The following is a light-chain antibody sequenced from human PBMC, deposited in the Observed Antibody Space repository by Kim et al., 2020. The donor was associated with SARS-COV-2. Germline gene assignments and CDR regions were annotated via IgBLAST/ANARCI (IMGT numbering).Light chain of an antibody. CDR1: RSNVGGNL. Sequence: QSVLTQPPSASATPGQRVTISCSGSRSNVGGNLVNWYQQVPGTPPKLLIHSSTQRPSGVADRFSGSRSGTSASLAISGLQSEDEADYYCSAWDDSLNEWVFGGGTKVTVL. J-gene: IGLJ3*02. V-gene: IGLV1-44*01. CDR3: SAWDDSLNEWV. CDR2: SST.